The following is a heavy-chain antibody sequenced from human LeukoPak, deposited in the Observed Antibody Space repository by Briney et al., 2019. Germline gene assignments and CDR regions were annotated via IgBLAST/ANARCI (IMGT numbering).Heavy chain of an antibody. V-gene: IGHV3-23*01. Sequence: GGSLRLSCAASGFTFSSYAMSWVRQAPGKGLEWVSAISGSGGSTYYADSVKGRFTISRDNSKNTLYLQMNSLRAEDTAVYHCAKDPTDYYYYYGMDVWGQGTTVSVSS. CDR1: GFTFSSYA. CDR2: ISGSGGST. J-gene: IGHJ6*02. CDR3: AKDPTDYYYYYGMDV.